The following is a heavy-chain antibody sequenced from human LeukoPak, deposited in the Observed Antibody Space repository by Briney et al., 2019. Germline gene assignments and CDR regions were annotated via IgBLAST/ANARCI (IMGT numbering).Heavy chain of an antibody. CDR2: INPNSGGT. Sequence: ASVNVSCKASGYTFTGYYMHWVRQAPGQGLEWMGWINPNSGGTNYAQTFQGRVTMTRDTSISTAYMELSRLRSDDTAVYYCARAVSFGELLSGFDYWGQGTLVTVSS. V-gene: IGHV1-2*02. CDR3: ARAVSFGELLSGFDY. J-gene: IGHJ4*02. D-gene: IGHD3-10*01. CDR1: GYTFTGYY.